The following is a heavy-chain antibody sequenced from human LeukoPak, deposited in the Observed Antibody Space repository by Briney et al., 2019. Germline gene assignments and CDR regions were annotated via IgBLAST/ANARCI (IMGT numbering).Heavy chain of an antibody. CDR3: ARDWGGSYVHAFDI. J-gene: IGHJ3*02. D-gene: IGHD1-26*01. Sequence: RASVKVSCKASGGTFSSYAISWVRQAPGQGLEWMGRIIPIFGTANYAQKFQGRVTITTDESTSTAYMELSSLRSEDTAVYYCARDWGGSYVHAFDIWGQGTMVTVSS. CDR1: GGTFSSYA. CDR2: IIPIFGTA. V-gene: IGHV1-69*05.